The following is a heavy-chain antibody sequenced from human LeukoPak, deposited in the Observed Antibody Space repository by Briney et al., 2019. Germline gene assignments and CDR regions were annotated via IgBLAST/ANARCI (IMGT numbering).Heavy chain of an antibody. CDR3: ARSNIDVYYYDRRAEKDVFDM. V-gene: IGHV4-59*12. CDR1: GGSISGYY. D-gene: IGHD3-22*01. J-gene: IGHJ3*02. CDR2: IYSSGGT. Sequence: SETLSLTCSVSGGSISGYYWSWIRQPPGKGLEWIGYIYSSGGTNYNPSLKSRLTMSVDTSKNQFSLKLSSVTAADTAVYYCARSNIDVYYYDRRAEKDVFDMWDQGTMVTVSS.